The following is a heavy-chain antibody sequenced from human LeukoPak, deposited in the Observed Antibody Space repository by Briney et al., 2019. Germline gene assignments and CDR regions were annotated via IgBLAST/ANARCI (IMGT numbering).Heavy chain of an antibody. J-gene: IGHJ4*02. V-gene: IGHV4-39*07. Sequence: MPSETLSLTCTVSGGSISSSSYYWGWIRQPPGKGLEWIGSIYYSGSTYYNPSLKSRVTISVDTSKNQFSLKLSSVTAADTAVYYCARGGGPLQSFDYWGQGTLVTVSS. CDR3: ARGGGPLQSFDY. D-gene: IGHD4-11*01. CDR1: GGSISSSSYY. CDR2: IYYSGST.